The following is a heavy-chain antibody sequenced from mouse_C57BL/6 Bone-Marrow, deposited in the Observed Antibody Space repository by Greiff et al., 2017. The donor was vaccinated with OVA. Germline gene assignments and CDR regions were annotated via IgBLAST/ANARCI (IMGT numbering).Heavy chain of an antibody. V-gene: IGHV14-2*01. Sequence: EVHLVESGAELVKPGASVKLSCTASGFNIKDYYMHWVKQRTEQGLEWIGRIDPEDGETKYAPKFQGKATITADTSSNTAYLQLSSLTSEDTAVYYCARSTVKSYYYAMDYWGQGTSVTVSS. CDR1: GFNIKDYY. J-gene: IGHJ4*01. CDR2: IDPEDGET. CDR3: ARSTVKSYYYAMDY.